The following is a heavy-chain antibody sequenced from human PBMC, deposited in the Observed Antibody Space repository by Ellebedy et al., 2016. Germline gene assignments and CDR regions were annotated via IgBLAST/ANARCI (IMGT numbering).Heavy chain of an antibody. V-gene: IGHV4-39*01. Sequence: GSLRLSXTVSGGSISSSSYYWGWIRQPPGKGLEWIGSIYYSGSTYYNPSLKSRVTISVDTSKNQFSLKLSSVTAADTAVYYCARLDKQWLVRGWGQGTLVTVSS. CDR2: IYYSGST. CDR1: GGSISSSSYY. D-gene: IGHD6-19*01. J-gene: IGHJ4*02. CDR3: ARLDKQWLVRG.